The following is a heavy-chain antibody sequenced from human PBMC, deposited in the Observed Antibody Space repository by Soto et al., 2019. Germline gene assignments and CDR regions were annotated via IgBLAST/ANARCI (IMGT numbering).Heavy chain of an antibody. J-gene: IGHJ4*02. V-gene: IGHV3-30-3*01. CDR1: GFTFSSYA. Sequence: PGGSLRLSCAASGFTFSSYAMHWVRQAPGKGLEWVAVISYDGSNKYYADSVKGRFTISRDNSKNTLYLQMNSLRAEDTAMYYCARFGEMTTVIHPYFDYWGQGTLVTVSS. CDR2: ISYDGSNK. CDR3: ARFGEMTTVIHPYFDY. D-gene: IGHD4-4*01.